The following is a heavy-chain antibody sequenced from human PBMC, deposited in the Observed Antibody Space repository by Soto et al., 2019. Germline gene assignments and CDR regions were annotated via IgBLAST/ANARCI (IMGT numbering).Heavy chain of an antibody. CDR1: GGSLTSNDW. D-gene: IGHD7-27*01. CDR2: IHHSGST. CDR3: ARSTGGDACHF. J-gene: IGHJ3*01. V-gene: IGHV4-4*02. Sequence: QVQLQASGPGLVKPSGTLSLTCAVSGGSLTSNDWWTWVRQPPGKGLEWVGQIHHSGSTFFNRSLRSRIAVSISVSANHFSLHLDSVTAADTALYYCARSTGGDACHFWGQWTMVTVSS.